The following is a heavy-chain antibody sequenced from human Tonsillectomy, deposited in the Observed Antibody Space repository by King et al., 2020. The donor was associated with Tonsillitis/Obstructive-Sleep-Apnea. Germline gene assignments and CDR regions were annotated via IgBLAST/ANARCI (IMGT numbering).Heavy chain of an antibody. CDR3: AKRTVISAFDI. CDR2: LSSSGVTT. V-gene: IGHV3-23*04. CDR1: GFSVSSDA. Sequence: VQLVESGGGLVQPGESLRLSCVVSGFSVSSDAMSWGRQAPGKGLACVPYLSSSGVTTYYADSAKGRFTISRDNSKNTLYLQMNSLRAEDTAVYYCAKRTVISAFDIWGQGTMVTVSS. D-gene: IGHD2-21*01. J-gene: IGHJ3*02.